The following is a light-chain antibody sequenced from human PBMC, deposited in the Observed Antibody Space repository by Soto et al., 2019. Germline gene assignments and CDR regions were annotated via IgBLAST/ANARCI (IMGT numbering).Light chain of an antibody. V-gene: IGLV1-44*01. Sequence: QSVLTQPPSASGTPGQRVTISCSGSSSNIGSNTVNWYQQLPGTAPKLLIYSNNQRPSGVPDRFSGSKSGTSASLAISGLQYDDEADYYCAECDKSMNGVVFGGGTKLTVL. CDR3: AECDKSMNGVV. CDR2: SNN. J-gene: IGLJ2*01. CDR1: SSNIGSNT.